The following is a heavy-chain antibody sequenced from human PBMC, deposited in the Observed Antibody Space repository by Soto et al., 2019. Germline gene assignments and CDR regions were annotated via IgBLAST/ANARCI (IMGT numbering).Heavy chain of an antibody. D-gene: IGHD3-22*01. CDR2: IIPIFGTA. CDR3: ARPIQYYYDSSGKSAWFEP. CDR1: GGTFSSYA. Sequence: SVKVSCKASGGTFSSYAISWVRQAPGQGLEWMGGIIPIFGTANYAQKFQGRVTITADESTSTAYMELSSLRSEDTAVYYCARPIQYYYDSSGKSAWFEPWGQGTLVTVSS. J-gene: IGHJ5*02. V-gene: IGHV1-69*13.